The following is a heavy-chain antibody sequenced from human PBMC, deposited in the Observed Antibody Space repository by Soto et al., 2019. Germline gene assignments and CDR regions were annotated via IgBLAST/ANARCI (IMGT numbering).Heavy chain of an antibody. J-gene: IGHJ4*02. CDR3: ARAGYSYGWSTIDY. D-gene: IGHD5-18*01. CDR2: INHSGST. CDR1: GGSFIGYY. Sequence: PSETLSLTCAVYGGSFIGYYWSWIRQPPGKGLEWIGEINHSGSTNYNPSLKSRVTVSVDTSKNQFSLKLSSVTAADTAVYYCARAGYSYGWSTIDYWGQGTLVT. V-gene: IGHV4-34*01.